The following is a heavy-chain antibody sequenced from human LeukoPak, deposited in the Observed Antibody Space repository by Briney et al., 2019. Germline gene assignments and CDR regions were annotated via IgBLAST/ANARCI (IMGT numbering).Heavy chain of an antibody. Sequence: PSETLSLTCTVSGGSISSSSYYWGWIRQPPGKGLEWIRSIYYSGNTYYNPSLKSRVTISVDTSKNQFSLKLSSVTAADTAVYYCARHLAPGHGSGSYYNFDYWGQGTLVTVSS. CDR3: ARHLAPGHGSGSYYNFDY. CDR2: IYYSGNT. V-gene: IGHV4-39*01. D-gene: IGHD3-10*01. CDR1: GGSISSSSYY. J-gene: IGHJ4*02.